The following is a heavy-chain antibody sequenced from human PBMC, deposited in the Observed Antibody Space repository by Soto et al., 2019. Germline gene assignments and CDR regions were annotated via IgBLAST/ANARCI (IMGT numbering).Heavy chain of an antibody. D-gene: IGHD2-2*01. V-gene: IGHV5-10-1*01. CDR2: IDPSDSQT. J-gene: IGHJ6*02. Sequence: GESLKISCKGSGYSFAGYWITWVRQKPGKGPEWMGRIDPSDSQTYYSPSFRGHVTISATKSITTVFLQWSSLRASDTAMYYCARSGVVVPAAIKEGYGMDVWGQGTTVTVSS. CDR3: ARSGVVVPAAIKEGYGMDV. CDR1: GYSFAGYW.